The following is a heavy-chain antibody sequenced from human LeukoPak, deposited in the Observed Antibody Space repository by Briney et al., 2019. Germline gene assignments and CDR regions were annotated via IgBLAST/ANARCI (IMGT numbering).Heavy chain of an antibody. CDR2: INPDSGGT. Sequence: GASVKVSCKASGCTFTGYYMHWVRQSPGQGLEWMGWINPDSGGTNYPQKFQGRVTMTRDTSISTAYMELSRLRSDDTAVYYCAGTFEYRSSGDAFDIWAKGQWSPSLQ. D-gene: IGHD6-6*01. V-gene: IGHV1-2*02. J-gene: IGHJ3*02. CDR1: GCTFTGYY. CDR3: AGTFEYRSSGDAFDI.